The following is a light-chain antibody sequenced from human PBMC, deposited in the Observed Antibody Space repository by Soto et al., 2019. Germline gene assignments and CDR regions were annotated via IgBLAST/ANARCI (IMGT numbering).Light chain of an antibody. CDR2: GAS. Sequence: DIGMTQSPGTLSLSPGERATLSFMASQSVGTNLAWYQQRPGQAPRLLVYGASTRASGIPPRFSGSGSGTDFTLTISSLQSEDFAVYYCQQLNYWPRITFGQGTRLEIK. CDR3: QQLNYWPRIT. J-gene: IGKJ5*01. V-gene: IGKV3-15*01. CDR1: QSVGTN.